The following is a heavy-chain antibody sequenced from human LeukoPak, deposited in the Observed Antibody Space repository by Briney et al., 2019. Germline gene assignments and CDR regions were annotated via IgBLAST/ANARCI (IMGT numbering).Heavy chain of an antibody. Sequence: PGGSLRLSCAASGFTFSTYGMHWVRQAPGKGLEWVAFIRFDGTNKYYADSVKGRFAISRGSSKNTLYLQMNSLRAEDTAVYYCAKGYCSGSCYNGLDYWGQGTLVTVSS. J-gene: IGHJ4*02. CDR2: IRFDGTNK. D-gene: IGHD2-15*01. CDR3: AKGYCSGSCYNGLDY. V-gene: IGHV3-30*02. CDR1: GFTFSTYG.